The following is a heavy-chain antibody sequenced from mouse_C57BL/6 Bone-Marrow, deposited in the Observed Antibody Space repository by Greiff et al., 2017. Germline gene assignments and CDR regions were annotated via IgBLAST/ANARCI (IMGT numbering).Heavy chain of an antibody. CDR3: ARDGGFAY. Sequence: EVQLVESGGGLVKPGGSLKLSCAASGFTFSSYAMSWVRQTPEQRLEWVATISDGGSYTYYPDNVKGRFTISRDNAKNNLYLQMSHLKSEDTAMYYCARDGGFAYWGQGTLVTVSA. CDR1: GFTFSSYA. CDR2: ISDGGSYT. V-gene: IGHV5-4*01. J-gene: IGHJ3*01.